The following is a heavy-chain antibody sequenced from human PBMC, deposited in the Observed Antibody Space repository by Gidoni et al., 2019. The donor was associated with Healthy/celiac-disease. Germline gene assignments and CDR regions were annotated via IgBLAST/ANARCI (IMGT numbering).Heavy chain of an antibody. Sequence: QAQLQQWGAGLLTPSETLSLTCAMSGPSFSGYYWGWIRQSPVRGLAWIAEITHTGSTNDKASLRSRVTISVDASKNQFSLQLRSVTAADTAVYYCARGRYHDSSGFPYWGQGTLVTVSS. CDR3: ARGRYHDSSGFPY. D-gene: IGHD3-22*01. CDR1: GPSFSGYY. CDR2: ITHTGST. V-gene: IGHV4-34*01. J-gene: IGHJ4*02.